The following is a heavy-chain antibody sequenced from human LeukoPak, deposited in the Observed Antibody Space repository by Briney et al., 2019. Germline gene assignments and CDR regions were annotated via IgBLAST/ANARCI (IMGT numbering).Heavy chain of an antibody. Sequence: GRSLRLSCAASGFTFSSYAMHWVRQAPGKGLEWVAVISYDGSNKYYADSVKGRFTISRDNSKNTLYLQMNSLRAEDTAVYYCARDRRRVAVAGFGYWGQGTLVTVSS. CDR2: ISYDGSNK. J-gene: IGHJ4*02. CDR1: GFTFSSYA. D-gene: IGHD6-19*01. CDR3: ARDRRRVAVAGFGY. V-gene: IGHV3-30-3*01.